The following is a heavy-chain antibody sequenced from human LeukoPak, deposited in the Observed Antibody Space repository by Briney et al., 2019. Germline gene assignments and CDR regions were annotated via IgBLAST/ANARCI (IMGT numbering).Heavy chain of an antibody. CDR1: GFTFSSYG. CDR2: ISYDGSNK. CDR3: AKVPRYCSSTSCPIYYYYGMDV. J-gene: IGHJ6*04. V-gene: IGHV3-30*18. Sequence: GGSLRLSCAASGFTFSSYGMHWVRQAPGKGLEWVAVISYDGSNKYYADSVKGRFTISRDNSKNTLYLQMNSLRAEDTAVYYCAKVPRYCSSTSCPIYYYYGMDVWGKGTTVTVSS. D-gene: IGHD2-2*01.